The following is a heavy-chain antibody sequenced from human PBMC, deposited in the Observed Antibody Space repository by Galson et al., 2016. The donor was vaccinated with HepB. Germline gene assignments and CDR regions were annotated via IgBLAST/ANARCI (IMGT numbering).Heavy chain of an antibody. CDR2: ISNSGGIT. CDR1: GFTFTSYA. CDR3: VKEFVATGAVVGDY. J-gene: IGHJ4*02. D-gene: IGHD2-21*01. Sequence: SLRLSCAASGFTFTSYAMSWVRQAPEKGLEWVSAISNSGGITYYADSVKGRFTISRDNSKDTLYLQMNSLRVEDTALYYCVKEFVATGAVVGDYWGQGTLVSVSS. V-gene: IGHV3-23*01.